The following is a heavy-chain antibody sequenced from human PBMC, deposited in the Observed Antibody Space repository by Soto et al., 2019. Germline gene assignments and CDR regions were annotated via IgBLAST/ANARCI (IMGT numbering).Heavy chain of an antibody. V-gene: IGHV3-30*18. J-gene: IGHJ4*02. CDR3: AKDTSGWYLDY. CDR1: GFTFSSYG. D-gene: IGHD6-19*01. CDR2: ISYDGSNK. Sequence: GGSLRLSCAASGFTFSSYGMHWVRQAPGKGLEWVAVISYDGSNKYYADSVKGRFTISRDNSKNTLYLQMDSLRAEDTAVYYCAKDTSGWYLDYWGQGTLVTVSS.